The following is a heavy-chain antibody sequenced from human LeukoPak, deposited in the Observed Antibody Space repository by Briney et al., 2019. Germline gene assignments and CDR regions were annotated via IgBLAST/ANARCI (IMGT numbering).Heavy chain of an antibody. J-gene: IGHJ4*02. CDR3: ASSDCSGGSCPLDY. CDR2: IYTSGST. V-gene: IGHV4-4*07. D-gene: IGHD2-15*01. CDR1: GDSISNYY. Sequence: SETLSLTCTVSGDSISNYYWSWIRQPAGKGLEWIGRIYTSGSTNYNPSLKSRVTMSVDTSKNQFSLKLSSVTAADTAVYYCASSDCSGGSCPLDYWGQGTLVTVSS.